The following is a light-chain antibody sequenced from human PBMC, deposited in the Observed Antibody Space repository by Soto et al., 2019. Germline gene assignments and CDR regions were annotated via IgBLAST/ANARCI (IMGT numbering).Light chain of an antibody. CDR1: QDIRNY. CDR2: DAS. V-gene: IGKV1-33*01. J-gene: IGKJ4*01. Sequence: DIQMTQSPSYLSASVGDRVTITCQASQDIRNYLNWYQQKPGKAPNLLIYDASNLRAGVPSRFSGSGSGTEFTFTISCLQPEDIATYYCQHYDHLPPLSFGGGTKVEIK. CDR3: QHYDHLPPLS.